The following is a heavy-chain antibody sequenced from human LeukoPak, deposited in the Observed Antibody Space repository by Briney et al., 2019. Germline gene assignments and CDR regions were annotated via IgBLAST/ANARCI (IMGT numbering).Heavy chain of an antibody. CDR2: IRSKANSYAT. J-gene: IGHJ4*02. Sequence: GSLRLSCAASGFTFSGSAMHWVRQASGKGLEWVGRIRSKANSYATAYAASVKGRFTISRDDSKNTAYLQMNSLKTEDTAVYYCTRRGSGSYSVDFDYWGQGTLVTVSS. D-gene: IGHD1-26*01. CDR3: TRRGSGSYSVDFDY. CDR1: GFTFSGSA. V-gene: IGHV3-73*01.